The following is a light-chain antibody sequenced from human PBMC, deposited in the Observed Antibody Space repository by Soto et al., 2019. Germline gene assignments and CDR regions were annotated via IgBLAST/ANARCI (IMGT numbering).Light chain of an antibody. J-gene: IGKJ5*01. CDR1: QGVNKAY. CDR2: DGS. Sequence: EIVLTQSPCTLVWSPGDRATLSWGASQGVNKAYLVWYQVKPGQAPRRVIYDGSTRALGIPARFSGSESGTEFTLTISSLQSEDFAVYFCQQYDDWPITFGQGTRLEIK. CDR3: QQYDDWPIT. V-gene: IGKV3-15*01.